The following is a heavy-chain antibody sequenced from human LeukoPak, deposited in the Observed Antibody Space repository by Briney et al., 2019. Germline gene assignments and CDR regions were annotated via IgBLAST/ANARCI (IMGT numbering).Heavy chain of an antibody. CDR1: GYTFTSYD. V-gene: IGHV1-2*02. J-gene: IGHJ4*02. CDR2: MNPNSGGT. D-gene: IGHD1-26*01. CDR3: AREIVGATFDY. Sequence: ASVKVSCKASGYTFTSYDINWVRQATGQGLEWMGWMNPNSGGTNYAQKFQGRVAMTRDTSISTAYMELSRLRSDDTAVYYWAREIVGATFDYWGQGTLVTVSS.